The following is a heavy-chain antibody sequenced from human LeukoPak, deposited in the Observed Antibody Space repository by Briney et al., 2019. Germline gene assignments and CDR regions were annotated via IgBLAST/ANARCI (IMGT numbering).Heavy chain of an antibody. J-gene: IGHJ6*03. CDR3: AKSSSSSSYYYYMDV. V-gene: IGHV3-23*01. CDR2: TSGSGGST. Sequence: GGSLRLSCAASGFIFSDYWMHWVRQAPGKGQEWVSATSGSGGSTYNADSVKGRFTISRDNSKNTLYLQMNSLRAEDTAVYYCAKSSSSSSYYYYMDVWGKGTTVTVSS. CDR1: GFIFSDYW. D-gene: IGHD6-6*01.